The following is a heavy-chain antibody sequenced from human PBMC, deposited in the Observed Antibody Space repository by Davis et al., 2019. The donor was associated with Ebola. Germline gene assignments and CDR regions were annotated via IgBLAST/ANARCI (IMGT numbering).Heavy chain of an antibody. CDR2: ISAYNGYT. Sequence: ASVKVSCRASGYTFTAYGVSWVRQAPGQGLEWMGWISAYNGYTNYAQSFQGRVTLTTDTSTSTFYMKMRSLRSDDTAVYYCARDGLSYCGADCYFDFWGQETRVTVSS. CDR3: ARDGLSYCGADCYFDF. J-gene: IGHJ3*01. V-gene: IGHV1-18*01. D-gene: IGHD2-21*01. CDR1: GYTFTAYG.